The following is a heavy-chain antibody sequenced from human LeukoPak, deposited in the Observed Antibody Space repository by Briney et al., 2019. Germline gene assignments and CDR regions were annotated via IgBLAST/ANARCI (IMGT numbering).Heavy chain of an antibody. V-gene: IGHV4-59*01. CDR3: ARVGGMTTINNAAFDI. D-gene: IGHD5-24*01. Sequence: SETLSLTCTVSGGSINNYYWSWIRQPPGKGLEWIGYIYYIGNTNYNASLKSRVTISIDKSKKQFSLKLISVTAADTAIYYCARVGGMTTINNAAFDIWGQGTMVTVSS. CDR1: GGSINNYY. CDR2: IYYIGNT. J-gene: IGHJ3*02.